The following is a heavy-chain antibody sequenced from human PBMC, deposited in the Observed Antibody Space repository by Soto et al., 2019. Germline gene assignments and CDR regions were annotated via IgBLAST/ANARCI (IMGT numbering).Heavy chain of an antibody. J-gene: IGHJ6*02. Sequence: SETLSLTCTVSGGSISSGGYYWSWIRQHPGKGLEWIGYIYYSGSTYYNPSLKSRVTISVDTSKNQFSLKLSSVTAADTAVYYCARQSYDYSNFGIDYYYGMDVWGQGTTVTVSS. V-gene: IGHV4-31*03. CDR1: GGSISSGGYY. CDR3: ARQSYDYSNFGIDYYYGMDV. CDR2: IYYSGST. D-gene: IGHD4-4*01.